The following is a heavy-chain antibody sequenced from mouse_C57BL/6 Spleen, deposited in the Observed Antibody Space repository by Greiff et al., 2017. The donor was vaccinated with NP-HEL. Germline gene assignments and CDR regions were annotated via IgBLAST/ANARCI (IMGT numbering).Heavy chain of an antibody. CDR3: TRDNYGSSPYYIDY. V-gene: IGHV1-15*01. J-gene: IGHJ2*01. Sequence: QVQLQQSGAELVRPGASVTLSCKASGYTFTDYEMHWVKQTPVHGLEWIGAIDPETGGTAYNQKFKGKAILTADKSSSTAYMELRSLTSEDYAVYIYTRDNYGSSPYYIDYWGQGTTLTVSS. D-gene: IGHD1-1*01. CDR2: IDPETGGT. CDR1: GYTFTDYE.